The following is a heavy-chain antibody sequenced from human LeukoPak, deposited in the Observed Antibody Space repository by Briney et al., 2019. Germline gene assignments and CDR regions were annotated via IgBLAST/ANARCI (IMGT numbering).Heavy chain of an antibody. Sequence: SETLSLTCTVSGYSISSGYYWGWIRQPPGKGLEWIGSIYHSGSTYYNPSLKSRVTISVDTSKNQFSLKLSSVTAADTAVYYCARDTSDIVVVVAASRGWFDPWGQGTLVTVSS. CDR2: IYHSGST. D-gene: IGHD2-15*01. J-gene: IGHJ5*02. CDR1: GYSISSGYY. CDR3: ARDTSDIVVVVAASRGWFDP. V-gene: IGHV4-38-2*02.